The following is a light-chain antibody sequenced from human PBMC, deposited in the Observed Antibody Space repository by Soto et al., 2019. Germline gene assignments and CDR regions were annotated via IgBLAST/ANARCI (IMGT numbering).Light chain of an antibody. CDR2: WAS. CDR1: QSVLHSSNSKNF. J-gene: IGKJ4*01. CDR3: QQYARPPLI. V-gene: IGKV4-1*01. Sequence: DLVLTQSPDYLAVSLGERATLNCKSSQSVLHSSNSKNFLAWYQQKAGQSPKLLIYWASTLESGVPDRFSGSGSGTYVTLTLSSLQAEYVAVYYCQQYARPPLIFGGGTKVEI.